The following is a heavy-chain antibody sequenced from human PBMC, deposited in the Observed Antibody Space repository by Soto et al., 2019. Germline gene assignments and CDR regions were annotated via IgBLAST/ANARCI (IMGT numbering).Heavy chain of an antibody. CDR1: GITFSSYS. J-gene: IGHJ4*02. V-gene: IGHV3-21*01. D-gene: IGHD3-10*01. CDR2: ISSSSSYI. CDR3: ARDAGSYNRQSLYFDY. Sequence: EVQLVESGGGLVQPGGSLRLSCAASGITFSSYSMNWVRQAPGKGLEWVSSISSSSSYIYYADSVKGRFTISRDNAKNSLYLQMNSLRAEDTAVYYCARDAGSYNRQSLYFDYWGQGTLVTVSS.